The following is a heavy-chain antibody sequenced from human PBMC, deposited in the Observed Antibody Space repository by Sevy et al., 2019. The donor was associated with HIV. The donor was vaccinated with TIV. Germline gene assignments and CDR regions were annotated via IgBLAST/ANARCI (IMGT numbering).Heavy chain of an antibody. D-gene: IGHD2-21*01. Sequence: SETLSLTCTVSGGSVSSTGFYWTWIRQHPGKGLEWIGYICCGGSTYYNPSLKSRSTISVDTSKNQFSLRLTSATAADTAVYYCSKGGGALDGGMDVWGQGTTVTVSS. CDR2: ICCGGST. CDR3: SKGGGALDGGMDV. V-gene: IGHV4-31*03. CDR1: GGSVSSTGFY. J-gene: IGHJ6*02.